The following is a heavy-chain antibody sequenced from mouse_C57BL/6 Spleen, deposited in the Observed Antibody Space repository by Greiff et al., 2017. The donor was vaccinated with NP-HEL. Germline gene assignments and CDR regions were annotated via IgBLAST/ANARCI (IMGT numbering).Heavy chain of an antibody. V-gene: IGHV1-80*01. CDR2: IYPGDGDT. D-gene: IGHD2-2*01. Sequence: QVQLQQSGAELVKPGASVKISCKASGYAFSSYWMNWVKQRPGKGLEWIGQIYPGDGDTNYNGKFKGKATLTADKSSSTAYMQLSSLTSEDSAVYFCARSYEVNYGYFDVWGTGTTVTVSS. CDR3: ARSYEVNYGYFDV. J-gene: IGHJ1*03. CDR1: GYAFSSYW.